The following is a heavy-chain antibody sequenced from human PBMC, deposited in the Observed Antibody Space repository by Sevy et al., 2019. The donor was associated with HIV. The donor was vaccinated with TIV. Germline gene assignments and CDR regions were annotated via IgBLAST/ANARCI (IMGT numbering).Heavy chain of an antibody. Sequence: GGSLRLSCTASEFTFGDYAMSWLRQAPGKGLEWVGFIKSKTYGGTTEYAASVRGRFTISRDDSKSIAYLQVSSLKTEDTAVYYCSRVQGTISPYNYFGMDVWGQGTTVTVS. V-gene: IGHV3-49*03. CDR1: EFTFGDYA. CDR3: SRVQGTISPYNYFGMDV. J-gene: IGHJ6*02. CDR2: IKSKTYGGTT. D-gene: IGHD3-3*01.